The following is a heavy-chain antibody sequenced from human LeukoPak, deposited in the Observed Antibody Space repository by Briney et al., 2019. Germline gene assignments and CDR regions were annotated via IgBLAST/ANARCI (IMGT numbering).Heavy chain of an antibody. D-gene: IGHD6-19*01. J-gene: IGHJ4*02. V-gene: IGHV4-38-2*02. CDR1: GYSISSGYY. CDR2: IYHSGST. CDR3: ARVGWYTPLDY. Sequence: SETLSLTCTVSGYSISSGYYWGWIRQPPGKGLEWIGSIYHSGSTYYNPSLKSRVTISVDTSKNQFSLKLSSVTAAGTAVYYCARVGWYTPLDYWGQGTLVTVSS.